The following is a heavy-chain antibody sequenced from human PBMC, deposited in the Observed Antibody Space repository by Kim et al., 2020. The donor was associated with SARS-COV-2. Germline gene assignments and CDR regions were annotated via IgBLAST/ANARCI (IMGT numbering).Heavy chain of an antibody. J-gene: IGHJ6*02. CDR2: GSST. Sequence: GSSTHYADTGQGRFTIARDHAKNTLYLQMNSLRAEDTAVYYCARSYGLDVWGQGTTVTVSS. CDR3: ARSYGLDV. V-gene: IGHV3-74*01.